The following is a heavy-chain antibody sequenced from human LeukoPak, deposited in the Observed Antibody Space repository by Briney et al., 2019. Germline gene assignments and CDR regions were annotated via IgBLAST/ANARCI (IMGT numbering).Heavy chain of an antibody. CDR1: GYTFTPYY. D-gene: IGHD6-13*01. Sequence: ASVKVSCKAYGYTFTPYYMYWVRQAPGQGLEWMGIINPTSANTRYAQKFQGRVTMTRDTSTSTVYMELSSLTSEDTAVYYCARDQRGGRISWYSHFDFWGQGTLVTVSS. CDR2: INPTSANT. CDR3: ARDQRGGRISWYSHFDF. V-gene: IGHV1-46*01. J-gene: IGHJ4*02.